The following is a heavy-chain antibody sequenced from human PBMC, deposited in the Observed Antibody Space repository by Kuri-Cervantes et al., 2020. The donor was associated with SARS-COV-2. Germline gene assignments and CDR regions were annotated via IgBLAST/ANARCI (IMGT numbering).Heavy chain of an antibody. D-gene: IGHD1-26*01. V-gene: IGHV3-30*18. J-gene: IGHJ1*01. Sequence: GESLKISCAASGFTFSSYGMHWVRQAPGKGLEWVAVISYDGSNKYYADSVKGRFTISRDNSKNTLYLQMNSLRAEDAAVYYCAKSEGGSYVHFQHWGQGTLVTVSS. CDR1: GFTFSSYG. CDR2: ISYDGSNK. CDR3: AKSEGGSYVHFQH.